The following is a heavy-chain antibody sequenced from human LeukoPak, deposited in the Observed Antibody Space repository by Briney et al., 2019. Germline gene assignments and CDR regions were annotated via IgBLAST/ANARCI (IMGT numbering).Heavy chain of an antibody. V-gene: IGHV1-46*01. D-gene: IGHD6-19*01. CDR3: ARKGAVAATVDY. Sequence: ASVKVSCKASGYTFTGYYMHWVRQAPGQGLEWMGIINPSGGSTSYAQKFQGRVTMTRDTSTSTVYMDLSSLRAEDTAVYYCARKGAVAATVDYWGQGTLVTVSS. CDR2: INPSGGST. J-gene: IGHJ4*02. CDR1: GYTFTGYY.